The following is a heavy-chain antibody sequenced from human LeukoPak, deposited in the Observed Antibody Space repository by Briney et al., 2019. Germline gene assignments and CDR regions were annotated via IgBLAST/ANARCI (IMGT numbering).Heavy chain of an antibody. J-gene: IGHJ4*02. CDR2: INSDGSST. CDR1: GFTFSSYW. CDR3: ARGGSSWDRGYYFDY. D-gene: IGHD6-13*01. Sequence: PGGSLRLSCAASGFTFSSYWMHWVRQGPGKGLVWVSRINSDGSSTSYADSVKGRFTISRDNAKNSLYLQMNSLRAEDTAVYYCARGGSSWDRGYYFDYWGQGTLVTVSS. V-gene: IGHV3-74*01.